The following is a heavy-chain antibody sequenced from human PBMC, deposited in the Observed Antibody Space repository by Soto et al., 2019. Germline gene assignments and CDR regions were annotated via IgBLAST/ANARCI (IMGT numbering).Heavy chain of an antibody. CDR1: GGSIRDFH. Sequence: QVQLQESGPGLVKTSETLSLTCTVSGGSIRDFHWSWIRQPPGKGLEWIGSFYFSETTNSDPSLKGRVTVAVDSSKSHFSLKLASVTAEDTAIYYCTRSNTASSSPDYWGQGSLVTVSS. CDR3: TRSNTASSSPDY. CDR2: FYFSETT. J-gene: IGHJ4*02. V-gene: IGHV4-59*08. D-gene: IGHD6-13*01.